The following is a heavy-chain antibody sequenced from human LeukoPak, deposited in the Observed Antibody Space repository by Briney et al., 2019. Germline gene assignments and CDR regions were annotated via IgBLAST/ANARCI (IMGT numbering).Heavy chain of an antibody. CDR3: AKAIGYYYYYGMDV. V-gene: IGHV3-23*01. D-gene: IGHD2/OR15-2a*01. CDR2: ISGSGGST. J-gene: IGHJ6*02. Sequence: GGSLRLSCAASGFTFSSYAMSWVRQAPGKGLEWVSAISGSGGSTYYADSVKGRFTISRDNSKNTLYLQMNSLRAEDTAVYYCAKAIGYYYYYGMDVWGQGTTVTVSS. CDR1: GFTFSSYA.